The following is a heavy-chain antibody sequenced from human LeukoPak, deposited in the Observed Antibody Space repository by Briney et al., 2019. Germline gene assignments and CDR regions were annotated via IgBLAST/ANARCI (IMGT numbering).Heavy chain of an antibody. D-gene: IGHD5-12*01. J-gene: IGHJ4*02. CDR3: ARGPLDSGYTYFDY. CDR2: FSYSGNT. Sequence: SETLSLTCTVSGGSVSSYYWSWIRQPPGKGLEWIGYFSYSGNTNYNPFLKSRVTISVDTSKNQFSLKLRSVTAADTAIYYCARGPLDSGYTYFDYWGQGTLVSVAS. CDR1: GGSVSSYY. V-gene: IGHV4-59*02.